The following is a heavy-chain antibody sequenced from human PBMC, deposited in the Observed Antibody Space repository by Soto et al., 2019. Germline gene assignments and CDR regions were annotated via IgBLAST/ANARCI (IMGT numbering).Heavy chain of an antibody. D-gene: IGHD5-12*01. CDR1: GGSISSYY. CDR2: INHSGST. Sequence: SETLSLTCTVSGGSISSYYWSWIRQPPGKGLEWIGEINHSGSTNYNPSLKSRVTISVDTSKNQFSLKLSSVTAADTAVYYCARLVIVATMWAFDIWGQGTMVTVSS. CDR3: ARLVIVATMWAFDI. J-gene: IGHJ3*02. V-gene: IGHV4-34*01.